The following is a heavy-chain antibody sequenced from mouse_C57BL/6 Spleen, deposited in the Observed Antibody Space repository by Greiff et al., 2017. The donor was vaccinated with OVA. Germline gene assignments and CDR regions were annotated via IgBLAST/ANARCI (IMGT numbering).Heavy chain of an antibody. J-gene: IGHJ2*01. CDR1: GYAFSSSW. Sequence: VQLQESGPELVKPGASVKISCKASGYAFSSSWMNWVKQRPGKGLEWIGRIYPGDGDTNYNGKFKGKATLTADKSSSTAYMQLSSLTSEDAAVYFCARRDGLYYFDYWGQGTTLTVSS. V-gene: IGHV1-82*01. D-gene: IGHD2-3*01. CDR3: ARRDGLYYFDY. CDR2: IYPGDGDT.